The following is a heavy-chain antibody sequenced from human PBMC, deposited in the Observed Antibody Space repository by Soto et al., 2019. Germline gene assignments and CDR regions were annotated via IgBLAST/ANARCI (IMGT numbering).Heavy chain of an antibody. CDR3: ASPYCSGGSCYLTEYLQH. CDR2: IAYDASKK. Sequence: QVQLVESGGGVVQPGRSLRLSCEASGFSFSYYAMHWVRQAPGKGLEWVAVIAYDASKKYYADSVKGRFTISRDNSKNTLYLQMNSLRDEDTAVYDCASPYCSGGSCYLTEYLQHWGQGILVTVSS. D-gene: IGHD2-15*01. CDR1: GFSFSYYA. V-gene: IGHV3-30*03. J-gene: IGHJ1*01.